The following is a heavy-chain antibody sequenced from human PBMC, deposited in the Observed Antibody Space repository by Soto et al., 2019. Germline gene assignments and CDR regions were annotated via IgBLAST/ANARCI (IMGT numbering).Heavy chain of an antibody. CDR3: ERPGVSHAFEI. J-gene: IGHJ3*02. CDR2: IYPRDSDT. Sequence: PGESLKISCKGSGFSFTSYWIGWVRQMPGKGLECMGIIYPRDSDTRYNPSFQGQVTISVDESISTAYLQWSSLETSDTAIYYCERPGVSHAFEIWGHVTMVTVSS. V-gene: IGHV5-51*01. CDR1: GFSFTSYW. D-gene: IGHD3-3*01.